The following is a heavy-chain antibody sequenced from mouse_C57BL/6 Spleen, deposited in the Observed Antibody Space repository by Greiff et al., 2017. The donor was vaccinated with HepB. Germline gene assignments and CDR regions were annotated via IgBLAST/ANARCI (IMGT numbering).Heavy chain of an antibody. CDR1: GFTFSSYT. J-gene: IGHJ3*01. Sequence: EVMLVESGGGLVKPGGSLKLSCAASGFTFSSYTMSWVRQTPEKRLEWVATISGGGGNTYYPDSVKGRFTISRDNAKNTLYLQMSSLRSEDTALYYCTILEGTWFAYWGQLTLVTVSA. CDR3: TILEGTWFAY. V-gene: IGHV5-9*01. CDR2: ISGGGGNT.